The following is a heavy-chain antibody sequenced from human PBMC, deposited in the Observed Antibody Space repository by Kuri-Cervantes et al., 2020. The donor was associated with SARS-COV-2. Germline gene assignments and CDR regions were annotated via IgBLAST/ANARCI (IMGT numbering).Heavy chain of an antibody. D-gene: IGHD3-3*01. CDR1: GGSISSYY. J-gene: IGHJ6*03. V-gene: IGHV4-59*08. CDR2: IYYSGST. CDR3: RYSGWSGPYYYYMDV. Sequence: ESLKISCTVSGGSISSYYWSWIRQPPGKGLEWIGYIYYSGSTNYNPSLKSRVTISVDTSKNQFSLKLSSVTAADTAVYYCRYSGWSGPYYYYMDVWGKGTTVTVSS.